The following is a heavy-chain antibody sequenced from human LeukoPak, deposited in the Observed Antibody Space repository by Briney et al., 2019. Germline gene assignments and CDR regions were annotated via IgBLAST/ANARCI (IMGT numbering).Heavy chain of an antibody. J-gene: IGHJ4*02. CDR2: ISSSSSYI. V-gene: IGHV3-21*01. Sequence: PGGSLTLSCAASGFTFRRYNMNWLRQAPGKRPEWVSSISSSSSYIYYADSVKGRFTISRDNAKNSLYLQMNSLRAEDTALYYCARGASRADYWGQGTLVTVSS. CDR1: GFTFRRYN. CDR3: ARGASRADY.